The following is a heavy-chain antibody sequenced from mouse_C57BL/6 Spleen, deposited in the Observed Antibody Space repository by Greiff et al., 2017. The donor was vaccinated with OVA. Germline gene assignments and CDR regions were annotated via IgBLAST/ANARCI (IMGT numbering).Heavy chain of an antibody. CDR2: IYTSDSGT. V-gene: IGHV1-61*01. CDR1: GYTFTSYW. J-gene: IGHJ2*01. Sequence: QVQLQQPGAELVRPGSSVKLSCKASGYTFTSYWMDWVKQRPGQGLEWIGNIYTSDSGTQYNQKFKDKATLTVDKSSSTAYMQRSGLTSWDSAVYYGARSCRDYWGQGTTLTVSS. CDR3: ARSCRDY.